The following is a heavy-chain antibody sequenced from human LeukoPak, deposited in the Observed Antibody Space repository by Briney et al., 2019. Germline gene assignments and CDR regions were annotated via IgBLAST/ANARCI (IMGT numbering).Heavy chain of an antibody. CDR2: ISGSGGST. D-gene: IGHD3-22*01. CDR3: ANHYYYDSSGYYPAY. CDR1: GFTFSSYA. V-gene: IGHV3-23*01. J-gene: IGHJ4*02. Sequence: PGGSLRLSCAASGFTFSSYAMGWVRQAPGKGLEWVSAISGSGGSTYYADSVKGRFTISRDNSKNTLYLQMNSLRAEDTAVYYCANHYYYDSSGYYPAYWGQGTLVTVSS.